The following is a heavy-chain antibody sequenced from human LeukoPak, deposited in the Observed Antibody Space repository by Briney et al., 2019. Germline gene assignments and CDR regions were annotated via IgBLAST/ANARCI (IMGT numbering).Heavy chain of an antibody. CDR1: GFTFSSYA. CDR3: AKDGAYVYDWFDP. V-gene: IGHV3-23*01. D-gene: IGHD5-12*01. CDR2: ISGGGGST. J-gene: IGHJ5*02. Sequence: QPGGSLRFSCAASGFTFSSYAMSWVRQAPGKGLEWVSVISGGGGSTFYADSVKGRFTISRDNSKNTLYLQMNSLRAEDTAVYYCAKDGAYVYDWFDPWGQGTLVTVSS.